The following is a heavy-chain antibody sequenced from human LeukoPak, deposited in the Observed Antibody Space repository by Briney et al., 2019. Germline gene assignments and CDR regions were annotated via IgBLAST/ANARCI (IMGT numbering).Heavy chain of an antibody. V-gene: IGHV1-18*01. CDR1: GYTFTSNG. CDR3: ARDGGTAGYSSGSDY. D-gene: IGHD5-18*01. Sequence: ASVKLSCKASGYTFTSNGITWVRQAPGQGLEWVGWISCYNGDTEYAQKFQGRVTVTTDTSTSTAYMELRSLRSDDTAVYYCARDGGTAGYSSGSDYWGQGTLVTVSS. CDR2: ISCYNGDT. J-gene: IGHJ4*02.